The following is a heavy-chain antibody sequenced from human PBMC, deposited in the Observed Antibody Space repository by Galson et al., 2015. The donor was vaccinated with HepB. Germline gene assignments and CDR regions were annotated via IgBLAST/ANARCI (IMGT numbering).Heavy chain of an antibody. V-gene: IGHV4-4*02. D-gene: IGHD2-15*01. Sequence: SETLSLTCAVSGGSISSSNWWSWVRQPPGKGLEWIGEIYHSGSTNYNPSLKSRVTISVDKSKNQFSLKLSSVTAADTAVYYCARHIVVVVAASGGWFDPWGQGTLVTVSS. J-gene: IGHJ5*02. CDR1: GGSISSSNW. CDR3: ARHIVVVVAASGGWFDP. CDR2: IYHSGST.